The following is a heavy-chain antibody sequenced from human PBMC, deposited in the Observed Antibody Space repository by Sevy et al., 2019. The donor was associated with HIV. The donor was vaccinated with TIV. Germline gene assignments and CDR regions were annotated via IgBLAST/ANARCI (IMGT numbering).Heavy chain of an antibody. D-gene: IGHD5-12*01. CDR3: ARASGWLHFDF. J-gene: IGHJ4*02. CDR1: GGSISGGGYS. V-gene: IGHV4-30-2*01. CDR2: IYHSGST. Sequence: SETLSLTCAVSGGSISGGGYSWTWIRQPPGKGLEWIAYIYHSGSTYYNPSLKSRVTMSLDKSKNQFSLKLRSVTAADTAVYYCARASGWLHFDFWGQGTLVTVSS.